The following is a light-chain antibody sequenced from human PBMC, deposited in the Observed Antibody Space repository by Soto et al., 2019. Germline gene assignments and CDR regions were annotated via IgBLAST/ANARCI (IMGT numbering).Light chain of an antibody. CDR2: GAS. V-gene: IGKV3-15*01. CDR1: QSISDT. J-gene: IGKJ1*01. Sequence: EIVLSESRATQTVSPGGRATLSFRASQSISDTLTWYQQKPGQAPRLLIHGASTRAPGFTARFSGSGSGTDFTLTISCLQSEDFAGYYCQQYDNWPWTFGDGA. CDR3: QQYDNWPWT.